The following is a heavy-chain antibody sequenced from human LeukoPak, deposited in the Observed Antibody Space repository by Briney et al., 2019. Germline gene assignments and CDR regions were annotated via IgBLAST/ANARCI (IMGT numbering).Heavy chain of an antibody. Sequence: PGGSLRLSCAASGFTFSSYAMHWVRQAPGKGLEWVAVISYDGSNKYYADSVKGRFTISRDNSKNTLYLQMNSLRAEDTAVYYCAKAKNYYDSSGYGDWGQGTLVTVSS. CDR1: GFTFSSYA. CDR2: ISYDGSNK. CDR3: AKAKNYYDSSGYGD. J-gene: IGHJ4*02. D-gene: IGHD3-22*01. V-gene: IGHV3-30-3*01.